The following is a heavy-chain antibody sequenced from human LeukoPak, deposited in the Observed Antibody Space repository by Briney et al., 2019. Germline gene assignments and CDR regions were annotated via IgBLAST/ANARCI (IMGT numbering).Heavy chain of an antibody. D-gene: IGHD5-18*01. Sequence: GSLRLSCAASGFTVSSNYMSWVRRAPGKGLEGVSVIYSGGSTYYADSVKGRFTISRDNSKNTLYLQMNSLRAEDTAVYYCARDNKTARWAFDIWGQGTMVTVSS. J-gene: IGHJ3*02. CDR1: GFTVSSNY. CDR3: ARDNKTARWAFDI. CDR2: IYSGGST. V-gene: IGHV3-53*01.